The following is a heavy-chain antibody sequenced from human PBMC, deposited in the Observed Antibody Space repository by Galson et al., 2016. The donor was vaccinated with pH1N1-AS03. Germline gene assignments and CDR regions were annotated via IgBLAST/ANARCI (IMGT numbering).Heavy chain of an antibody. V-gene: IGHV5-51*01. CDR2: IYPGDSDT. CDR1: EYSFPNYW. CDR3: ARVRDATSCKYFFDY. Sequence: QSGAEVKKPGESLKISCKGSEYSFPNYWIAWVRQMPGKGLEWVGLIYPGDSDTRYSPSFQGQVTFSAAKSIDTAYLQWSSLQASDTALYYCARVRDATSCKYFFDYGGQGTLVSVSS. J-gene: IGHJ4*02. D-gene: IGHD1-26*01.